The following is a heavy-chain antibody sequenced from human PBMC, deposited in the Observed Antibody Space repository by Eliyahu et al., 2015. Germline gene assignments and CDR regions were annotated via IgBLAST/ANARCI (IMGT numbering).Heavy chain of an antibody. J-gene: IGHJ5*02. CDR1: GFXFSIYW. Sequence: EVQLVESGGGLVQPGGSLRLSCAASGFXFSIYWMHWVRQAPGQGLVWVSGVNMDGGSTNYADSVKGRFTVSRDNAKNTVYLQMNSLRAEDTAVYYCARDLGHYGDYAGGSWGQGTLVTVSS. V-gene: IGHV3-74*01. CDR2: VNMDGGST. CDR3: ARDLGHYGDYAGGS. D-gene: IGHD4-17*01.